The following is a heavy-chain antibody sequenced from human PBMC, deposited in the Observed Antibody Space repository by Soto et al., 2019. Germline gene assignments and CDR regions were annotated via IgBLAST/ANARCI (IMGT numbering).Heavy chain of an antibody. V-gene: IGHV3-11*06. Sequence: AGGSLRLSCAASGFTFSDYYMSWIRQAPGKGLEWVSYISSSSSYTNYADSVKGRFTISRDNAKNSLYLQMNSLRAEDTAVYYCARVRDYTADYWGQGTLVTVSS. J-gene: IGHJ4*02. D-gene: IGHD4-4*01. CDR3: ARVRDYTADY. CDR2: ISSSSSYT. CDR1: GFTFSDYY.